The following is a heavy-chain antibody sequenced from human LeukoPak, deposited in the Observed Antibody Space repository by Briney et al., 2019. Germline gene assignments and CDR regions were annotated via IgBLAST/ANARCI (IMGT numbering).Heavy chain of an antibody. CDR2: IIPIFGTA. J-gene: IGHJ4*02. V-gene: IGHV1-69*13. D-gene: IGHD4-11*01. CDR3: ARGFYSNYANFDY. CDR1: GGTFSSYA. Sequence: SVKVPCKASGGTFSSYAISWVRQAPGQGLEWMGGIIPIFGTANYAQKFQGRVTITADESTSTAYMELNSLRSEDTAVYYCARGFYSNYANFDYWGQGTLVTVSS.